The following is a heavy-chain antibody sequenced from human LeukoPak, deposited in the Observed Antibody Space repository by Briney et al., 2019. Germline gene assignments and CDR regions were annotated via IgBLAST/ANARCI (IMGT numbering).Heavy chain of an antibody. Sequence: SETLSLTRTVSGGSISSSSYYWGWIRQPPGKGLEWIGSIYYSGSTYYNPSLKSRVTISVDTSKNQFSLKLSSVTAADTAVYYCATDYCSSTSCYFDYYYYYGMDVWGQGTTVTVSS. CDR3: ATDYCSSTSCYFDYYYYYGMDV. D-gene: IGHD2-2*01. V-gene: IGHV4-39*01. J-gene: IGHJ6*02. CDR2: IYYSGST. CDR1: GGSISSSSYY.